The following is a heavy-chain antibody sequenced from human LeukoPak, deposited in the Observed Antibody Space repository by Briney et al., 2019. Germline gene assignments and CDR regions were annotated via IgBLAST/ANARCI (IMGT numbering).Heavy chain of an antibody. CDR2: ISYDGSNK. Sequence: GGSLRLSCAASGFTFSSYAMHWVRQAPGKGLEWVAVISYDGSNKYYADSVKGRFTISRDNSKNTLYLQMNSLRAEDTAVYYCARDRAVATSHYFAYWGQGTLVTASS. D-gene: IGHD5-12*01. V-gene: IGHV3-30-3*01. J-gene: IGHJ4*02. CDR3: ARDRAVATSHYFAY. CDR1: GFTFSSYA.